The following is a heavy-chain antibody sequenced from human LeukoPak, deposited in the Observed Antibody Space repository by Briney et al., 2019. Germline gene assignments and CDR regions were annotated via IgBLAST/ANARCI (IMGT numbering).Heavy chain of an antibody. CDR1: GGSISSGSYY. J-gene: IGHJ3*02. D-gene: IGHD2-15*01. V-gene: IGHV4-39*01. Sequence: SETLSLTCTVSGGSISSGSYYWGWIRQPPGKGLEWIGSIYNSGNTYYNPSLKSRVTISVHTSKNQFSLNLTSVTATDTAVYYCARGPEYCSGNRCYWNAYDIWGQGTMVTVSS. CDR2: IYNSGNT. CDR3: ARGPEYCSGNRCYWNAYDI.